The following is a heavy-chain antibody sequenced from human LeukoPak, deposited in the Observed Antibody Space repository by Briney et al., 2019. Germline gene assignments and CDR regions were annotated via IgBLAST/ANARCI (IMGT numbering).Heavy chain of an antibody. CDR3: ARDQGGAARHFDY. CDR2: ISWNSGSI. CDR1: GFTFDDYA. D-gene: IGHD6-6*01. Sequence: GGSLRLSCAASGFTFDDYAMHWVRQAPGKGLEWVSGISWNSGSIGYADSVKGRFTISRDNAKNSLYLQMNSLRAEDTAVYYCARDQGGAARHFDYWGQGTLVTVSS. J-gene: IGHJ4*02. V-gene: IGHV3-9*01.